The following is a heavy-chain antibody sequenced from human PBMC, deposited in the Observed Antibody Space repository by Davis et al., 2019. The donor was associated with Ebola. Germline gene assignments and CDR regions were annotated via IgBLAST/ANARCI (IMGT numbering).Heavy chain of an antibody. V-gene: IGHV1-3*01. J-gene: IGHJ5*02. CDR1: GYTFTSYA. CDR2: INAGNGNT. Sequence: ASVKVSCKASGYTFTSYAMHWVRQAPGQRLEWMGWINAGNGNTKYSQKFQGRVTITRDTSASTAYMELSSLRSEDTAVYYCAREKMTTVTTGWFDPWGQGTLVTVSS. D-gene: IGHD4-17*01. CDR3: AREKMTTVTTGWFDP.